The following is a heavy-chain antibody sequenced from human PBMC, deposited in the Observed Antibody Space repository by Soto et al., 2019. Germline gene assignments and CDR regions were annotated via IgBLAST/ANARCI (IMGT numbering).Heavy chain of an antibody. J-gene: IGHJ6*03. CDR3: AGGWYDFWCGDYRDYYYMDV. V-gene: IGHV4-39*01. CDR1: GGSISSSSYY. Sequence: SETLSLTCTVSGGSISSSSYYWGWIRQPPGKGLEWIGSIYYSGSTYYNPSLKSRVTISVDTSRNQFSLKLSSVTAADAAVYYCAGGWYDFWCGDYRDYYYMDVWGKGTTVTVSS. CDR2: IYYSGST. D-gene: IGHD3-3*01.